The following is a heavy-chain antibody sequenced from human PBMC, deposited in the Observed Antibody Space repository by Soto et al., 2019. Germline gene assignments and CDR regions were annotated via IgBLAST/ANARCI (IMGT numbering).Heavy chain of an antibody. CDR2: INAGNGNT. V-gene: IGHV1-3*01. J-gene: IGHJ6*02. D-gene: IGHD2-2*02. CDR1: GYTFTSYA. Sequence: ASVKVSCKASGYTFTSYAMHWVRQAPGQRLEWMGWINAGNGNTKYSQKFQGRVTITRDTSASTAYMELSSLRSEDTAVYYCAREGCSSTSCYKKGRPYYYYYGMDVWGQGTTVTVSS. CDR3: AREGCSSTSCYKKGRPYYYYYGMDV.